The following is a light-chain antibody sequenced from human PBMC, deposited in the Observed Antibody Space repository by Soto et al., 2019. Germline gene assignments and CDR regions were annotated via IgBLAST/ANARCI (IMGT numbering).Light chain of an antibody. CDR2: EDI. J-gene: IGLJ2*01. Sequence: QSVLTQPPSVSGAPGQTVTISCTGSSSNIGARYEVQWYQQLPGTAPKLLIYEDIKRPSGIPDRFSGSKSGASASLAITGLLSEDEAEYYCQSYDSSLSGVVFGGGTKLTVL. V-gene: IGLV1-40*01. CDR1: SSNIGARYE. CDR3: QSYDSSLSGVV.